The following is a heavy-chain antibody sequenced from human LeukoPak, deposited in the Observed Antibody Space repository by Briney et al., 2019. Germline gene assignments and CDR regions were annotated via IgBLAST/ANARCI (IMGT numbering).Heavy chain of an antibody. CDR2: INHSGST. CDR3: ARVHYYDSSGYLSY. D-gene: IGHD3-22*01. CDR1: GGSFSGYY. Sequence: PSETLSLMCAVYGGSFSGYYWLWLRQPPGKGLEWSSGINHSGSTNYNPSLKSRVTISVDTPKKQFFLKLSSVTAADTAVYYCARVHYYDSSGYLSYWGQGTLVTVSS. J-gene: IGHJ4*02. V-gene: IGHV4-34*01.